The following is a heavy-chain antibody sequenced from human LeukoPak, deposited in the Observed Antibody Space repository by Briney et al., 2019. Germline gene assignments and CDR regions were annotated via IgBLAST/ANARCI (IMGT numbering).Heavy chain of an antibody. Sequence: GGSLRLSCAASGFTFSSYSMNWVRQAPGKGLEWVSSISSSSSYIYYADSVKGRLTISRDNAKNSLYLQMNSLRAEDTAVYYCARGVVVVPAAIRGVRFDPWGQGTLVTVSS. CDR3: ARGVVVVPAAIRGVRFDP. J-gene: IGHJ5*02. CDR1: GFTFSSYS. D-gene: IGHD2-2*01. CDR2: ISSSSSYI. V-gene: IGHV3-21*01.